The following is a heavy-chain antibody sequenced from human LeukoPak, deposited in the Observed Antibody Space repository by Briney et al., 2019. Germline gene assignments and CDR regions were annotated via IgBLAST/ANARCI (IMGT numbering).Heavy chain of an antibody. D-gene: IGHD5-24*01. J-gene: IGHJ2*01. Sequence: PSETLSLTCIVSGGSISSGTYYWGWIRQPPGKGLEWIGSIYYSGSTYYNPSLKSRVTISVDTSKNQFSLKLSSVTAADTAVYYCARGLSGYNPWYFDLWGRGTLVTVSS. CDR1: GGSISSGTYY. CDR3: ARGLSGYNPWYFDL. V-gene: IGHV4-39*07. CDR2: IYYSGST.